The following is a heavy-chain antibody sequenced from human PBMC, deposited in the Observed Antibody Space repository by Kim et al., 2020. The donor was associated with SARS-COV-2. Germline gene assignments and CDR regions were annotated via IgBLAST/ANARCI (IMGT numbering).Heavy chain of an antibody. J-gene: IGHJ4*02. Sequence: SETLSLTCTVSGGSISSGGYYWSWIRQHPGKGLEWIGYIYYSGSTYYNPSLKSRVTISVDTSKNQFSLKLSSVTAADTAVYYCARGNGAAAGTGDYWGQGTLVTVSS. CDR1: GGSISSGGYY. D-gene: IGHD6-13*01. CDR3: ARGNGAAAGTGDY. CDR2: IYYSGST. V-gene: IGHV4-31*03.